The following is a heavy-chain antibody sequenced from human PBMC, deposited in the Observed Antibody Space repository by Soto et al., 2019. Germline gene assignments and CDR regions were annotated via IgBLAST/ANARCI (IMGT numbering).Heavy chain of an antibody. D-gene: IGHD6-25*01. V-gene: IGHV1-2*02. Sequence: ASVKVSCKASGYTFTDYYIHWVRQAPGQGLEWMGWISPNSGVTNYAQKFQGRVTMTRDTSITTANMELSRLRSDDTAVYYCAREAFLSGYSSARELDYWGQGILVTSPQ. CDR1: GYTFTDYY. J-gene: IGHJ4*02. CDR2: ISPNSGVT. CDR3: AREAFLSGYSSARELDY.